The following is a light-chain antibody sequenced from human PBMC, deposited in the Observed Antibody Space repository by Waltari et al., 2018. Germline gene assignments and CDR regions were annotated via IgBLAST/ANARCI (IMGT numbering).Light chain of an antibody. CDR1: SLSTYY. CDR3: SSRDTSGDHWV. Sequence: SSELTQDPAVSVALGQTVRITCQGDSLSTYYATWYQQRPRQAPILGIYPRNSRPSGIPDRFSGSSSGNTASLTITGAQAEDEADYYCSSRDTSGDHWVFGGGTKLTVL. CDR2: PRN. V-gene: IGLV3-19*01. J-gene: IGLJ3*02.